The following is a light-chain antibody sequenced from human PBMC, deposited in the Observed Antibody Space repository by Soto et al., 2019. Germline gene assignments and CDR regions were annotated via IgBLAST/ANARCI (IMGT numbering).Light chain of an antibody. J-gene: IGLJ1*01. CDR2: RNS. Sequence: QPVLTQPPSASGTPGQRVTISCSGRSSNIGRNYVYWYQQVPGTAPKLLIQRNSQRPSGVPDRFSGSNYGTSASLAISGLRSEDEADYYCAAWDDSLSGYVFGTGTKVTVL. CDR3: AAWDDSLSGYV. CDR1: SSNIGRNY. V-gene: IGLV1-47*01.